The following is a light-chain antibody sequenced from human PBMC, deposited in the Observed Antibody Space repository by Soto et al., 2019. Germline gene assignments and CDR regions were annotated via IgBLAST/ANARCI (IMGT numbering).Light chain of an antibody. CDR2: DVR. CDR1: SSDIGGYNY. Sequence: QSALTQPASVSGSPGQSITISCTGTSSDIGGYNYISWYQQLPGKAPKFIIYDVRNRPSWVSNRFSGSRSGNTASLTISGLQAEDEDDYYCSSYTSSSTVIFGGGTQLTVL. CDR3: SSYTSSSTVI. V-gene: IGLV2-14*01. J-gene: IGLJ2*01.